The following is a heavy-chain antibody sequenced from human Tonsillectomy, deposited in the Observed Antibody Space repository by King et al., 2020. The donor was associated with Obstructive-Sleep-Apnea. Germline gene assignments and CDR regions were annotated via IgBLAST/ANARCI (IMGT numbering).Heavy chain of an antibody. CDR2: IYYSGST. Sequence: QLQESGPGLLKPSETLSLTCTVSGDSITRSRSYWAWLRQSPGKGLEWIGSIYYSGSTSYTPSLKSRVTISMDPSKNQFSLILTSVTAADTAVYYCANPGDTPLLGFVLKEGAIDHWGQGTLVTVSS. CDR1: GDSITRSRSY. D-gene: IGHD3-3*01. J-gene: IGHJ4*02. CDR3: ANPGDTPLLGFVLKEGAIDH. V-gene: IGHV4-39*07.